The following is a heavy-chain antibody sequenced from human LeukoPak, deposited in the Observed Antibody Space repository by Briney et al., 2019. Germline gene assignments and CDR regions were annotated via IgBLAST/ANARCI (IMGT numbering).Heavy chain of an antibody. D-gene: IGHD3-10*01. Sequence: PGGSLRLSCAASGFTVSSNYMSWVRQAPGKGLDWVSVIYSGGSTFYADSVKGRFTISRDNSKNTLYLQMNSLRVEDTAVYYCMRDEGFPGSGSNWGQGTLVTVSS. CDR2: IYSGGST. CDR3: MRDEGFPGSGSN. J-gene: IGHJ4*02. V-gene: IGHV3-66*01. CDR1: GFTVSSNY.